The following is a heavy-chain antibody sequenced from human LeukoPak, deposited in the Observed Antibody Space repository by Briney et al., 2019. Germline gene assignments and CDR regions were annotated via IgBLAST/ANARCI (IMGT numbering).Heavy chain of an antibody. CDR1: GLTFSYDW. CDR3: STVRYCSGGSCVGGMDV. Sequence: GGSLRLSCAASGLTFSYDWMTWVRQAPGKGLEWVGRIKSKTDGGTTDYAAPVKGRFIISRDDSKNTLYLQMNSLKTEDTAVYYCSTVRYCSGGSCVGGMDVWGQGTTVTVSS. J-gene: IGHJ6*02. V-gene: IGHV3-15*01. CDR2: IKSKTDGGTT. D-gene: IGHD2-15*01.